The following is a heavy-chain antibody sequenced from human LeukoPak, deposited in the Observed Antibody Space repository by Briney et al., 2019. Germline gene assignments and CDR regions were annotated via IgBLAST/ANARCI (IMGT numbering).Heavy chain of an antibody. J-gene: IGHJ5*02. CDR2: IYYSGST. D-gene: IGHD1-26*01. CDR1: GGSFSGYY. CDR3: AREEKEWELLGINWFDP. Sequence: PSETLSLTCAVYGGSFSGYYWSWIRQPPGKGLEWIGSIYYSGSTYYNPSLKSRVTISVDTSKNQFSLKLSSVTAADTAVYYCAREEKEWELLGINWFDPWGQGTLVTVSS. V-gene: IGHV4-34*01.